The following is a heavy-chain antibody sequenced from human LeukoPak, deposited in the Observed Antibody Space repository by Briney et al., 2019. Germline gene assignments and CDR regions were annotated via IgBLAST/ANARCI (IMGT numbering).Heavy chain of an antibody. V-gene: IGHV3-74*01. CDR3: ANLDYGDYRAFDI. CDR2: INTDGSST. J-gene: IGHJ3*02. CDR1: GLIVSSNY. D-gene: IGHD4-17*01. Sequence: GGSLRLSCAASGLIVSSNYMSWVRQAPGKGLEWVSRINTDGSSTSYADSVKGRFTISRDNAKNTLYLQMNSLRAEDTAVYYCANLDYGDYRAFDIWGQGTMVTVSS.